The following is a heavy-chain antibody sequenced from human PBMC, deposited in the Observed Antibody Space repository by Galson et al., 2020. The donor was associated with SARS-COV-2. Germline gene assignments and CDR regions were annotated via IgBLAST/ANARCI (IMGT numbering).Heavy chain of an antibody. CDR2: ISGSGRTI. Sequence: GESLKISCAASGFTLSSYAMNWVRQAPGKGLEWVSYISGSGRTIYYADSAKGRFTISRDTAKNSLYLQMNRLRVEDTAVYYCARDQSGYVNYFDAWGQGTGVTGSS. CDR1: GFTLSSYA. CDR3: ARDQSGYVNYFDA. D-gene: IGHD3-3*01. J-gene: IGHJ5*02. V-gene: IGHV3-48*01.